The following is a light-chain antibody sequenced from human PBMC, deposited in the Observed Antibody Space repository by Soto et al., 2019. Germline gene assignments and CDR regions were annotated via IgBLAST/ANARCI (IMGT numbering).Light chain of an antibody. CDR1: ETVSTN. CDR2: DVS. V-gene: IGKV3-15*01. CDR3: QQYNSWPQT. J-gene: IGKJ1*01. Sequence: TVLTDSPGTLSGSPGELVTLSVRASETVSTNLAWYQQRPGQAPRLLIYDVSTGATGIPARFSGRRSGTEFTLTISSPQSEDFGVYYCQQYNSWPQTFGQGTKVHIK.